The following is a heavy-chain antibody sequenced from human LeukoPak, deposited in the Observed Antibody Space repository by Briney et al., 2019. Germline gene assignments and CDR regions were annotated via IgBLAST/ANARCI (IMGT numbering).Heavy chain of an antibody. Sequence: SQTLSLTCAVSGGSISSGGYSWSWIRQPPGKGLEWIGYIYHSGSTYYNPSLKSRVTISVDRSKNQFSLKLSSVTAADTAVYYCARMTSGSRSGWYDRPQGYYYYGMDVWGQGTTVTVSS. J-gene: IGHJ6*02. D-gene: IGHD6-19*01. CDR3: ARMTSGSRSGWYDRPQGYYYYGMDV. V-gene: IGHV4-30-2*02. CDR2: IYHSGST. CDR1: GGSISSGGYS.